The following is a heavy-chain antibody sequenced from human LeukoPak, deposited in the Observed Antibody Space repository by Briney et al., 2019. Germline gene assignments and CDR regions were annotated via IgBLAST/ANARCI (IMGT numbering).Heavy chain of an antibody. Sequence: SSETLSLTCTVSGGSISSSSYYWGWIRQPPGKGLEWIGSIYYSGSTYYNPSLKSRVTISVDTSKNQFSLKLSSVTAADTAVYYCARTDYGGRRHFDYWGQGTLVTVSS. CDR3: ARTDYGGRRHFDY. D-gene: IGHD4-23*01. J-gene: IGHJ4*02. CDR1: GGSISSSSYY. CDR2: IYYSGST. V-gene: IGHV4-39*01.